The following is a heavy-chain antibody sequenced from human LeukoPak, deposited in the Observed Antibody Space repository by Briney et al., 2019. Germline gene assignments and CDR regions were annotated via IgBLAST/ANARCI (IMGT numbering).Heavy chain of an antibody. D-gene: IGHD2-2*01. V-gene: IGHV1-8*01. CDR1: GYTFTSND. J-gene: IGHJ6*03. Sequence: ASVKVSCKASGYTFTSNDINWVRQATGQGLEWMGWMNPNSGNTGYAQKFQGRVTMTRNTSINPAYMELSSLRSEDTAVYYCARSGIVVVPAARYYYMDVWGKGTTVTVSS. CDR3: ARSGIVVVPAARYYYMDV. CDR2: MNPNSGNT.